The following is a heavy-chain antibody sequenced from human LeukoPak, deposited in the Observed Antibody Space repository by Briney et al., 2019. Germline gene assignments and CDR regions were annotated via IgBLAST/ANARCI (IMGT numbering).Heavy chain of an antibody. J-gene: IGHJ3*02. CDR2: IKEDGSEK. CDR1: GSTFSSCW. D-gene: IGHD3-10*01. V-gene: IGHV3-7*01. Sequence: GRSLRLSCAASGSTFSSCWMTWVRQAPGKGLEWVASIKEDGSEKYYVDSVKGRFTISRDNAKNSLYLQMNSLRAEDTAVYYCARVMGFGALANIWGQGTMVTVSS. CDR3: ARVMGFGALANI.